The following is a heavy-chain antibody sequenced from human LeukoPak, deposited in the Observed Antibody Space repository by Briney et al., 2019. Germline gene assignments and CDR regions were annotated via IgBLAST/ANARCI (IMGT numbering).Heavy chain of an antibody. CDR3: ARAERYYYDSSAFLY. J-gene: IGHJ4*02. V-gene: IGHV3-11*04. CDR2: ISSSGSMI. D-gene: IGHD3-22*01. CDR1: GFILSDYY. Sequence: AGGSLRLSCAASGFILSDYYMSWIRQAPGKGLEGVSYISSSGSMIYYADSVKGRFAISRDNAKNSLFLQMNSLRAEDTAVYYCARAERYYYDSSAFLYWGQGTLVTVSS.